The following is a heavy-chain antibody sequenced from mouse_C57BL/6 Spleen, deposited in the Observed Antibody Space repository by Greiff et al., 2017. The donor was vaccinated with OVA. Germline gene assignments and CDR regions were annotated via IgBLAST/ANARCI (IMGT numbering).Heavy chain of an antibody. CDR3: ARSDSNYRAMDY. CDR1: GYTFTDYY. J-gene: IGHJ4*01. Sequence: EVQLQESGPVLVKPGASVKMSCKASGYTFTDYYMNWVKQSHGKSLEWIGVINPYNGGTSYNQKFKGKATLTVDKSSSTAYMELNSLTSEDSAVYYCARSDSNYRAMDYWGQGTSVTVSS. V-gene: IGHV1-19*01. CDR2: INPYNGGT. D-gene: IGHD2-5*01.